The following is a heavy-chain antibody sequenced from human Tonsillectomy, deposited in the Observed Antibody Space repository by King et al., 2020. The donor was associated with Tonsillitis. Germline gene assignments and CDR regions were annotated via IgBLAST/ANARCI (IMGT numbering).Heavy chain of an antibody. D-gene: IGHD3-16*01. V-gene: IGHV3-7*03. CDR1: GFTFSSYW. J-gene: IGHJ4*02. CDR2: VILDGSGK. CDR3: ARDWGGGGAGNDY. Sequence: VQLVESGGGLVQPGGSLRISCAPSGFTFSSYWKSWVRQAPGEGLEGVAIVILDGSGKYNVDSVKGRFTLSRDNAKNSLYLQMNSLRAEDTAVYYCARDWGGGGAGNDYWDQGTLVTVAT.